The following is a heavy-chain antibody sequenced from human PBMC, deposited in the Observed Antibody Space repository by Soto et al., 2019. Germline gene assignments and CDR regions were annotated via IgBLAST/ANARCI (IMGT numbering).Heavy chain of an antibody. CDR2: IIPIFGTA. Sequence: QVQLVQSGSEVKKPGSSVKVSCKASGGTFSSYAISWVRQAPGQGLEWMGGIIPIFGTANYAQKFQGRVTITADESTSTAYMELSSLRSEDTAVYYCARDTRRLGHRGKGDPQFDYWGEGTLVTVST. CDR3: ARDTRRLGHRGKGDPQFDY. J-gene: IGHJ4*02. V-gene: IGHV1-69*01. CDR1: GGTFSSYA. D-gene: IGHD7-27*01.